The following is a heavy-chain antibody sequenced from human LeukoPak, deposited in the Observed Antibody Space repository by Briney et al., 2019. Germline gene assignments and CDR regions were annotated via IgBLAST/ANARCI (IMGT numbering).Heavy chain of an antibody. CDR2: ISYDGSNK. V-gene: IGHV3-30*04. Sequence: GGSLRLSCAASGFTFSSYAMHWVRQAPGKGLGWVAVISYDGSNKYYADSVKGRFTISRDNSKNMLYLQMNSLRAEDTAVYYCARDPNIVVVPAARFYYYYGMDVWGKGTTVTVSS. D-gene: IGHD2-2*01. J-gene: IGHJ6*04. CDR3: ARDPNIVVVPAARFYYYYGMDV. CDR1: GFTFSSYA.